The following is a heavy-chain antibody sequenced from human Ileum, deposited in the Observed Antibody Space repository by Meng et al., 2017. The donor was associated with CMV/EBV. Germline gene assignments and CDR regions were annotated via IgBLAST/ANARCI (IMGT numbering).Heavy chain of an antibody. J-gene: IGHJ4*02. CDR3: AKAPGSSSSDY. CDR1: GFTFSNYP. Sequence: GESLKISCVASGFTFSNYPMSWVRQSPGKGLEWVSGISHSGETSNYADSVKGRFTISRDNSKNTLYLQMNSLRAEDTAVYYCAKAPGSSSSDYWGQGTLVTVSS. CDR2: ISHSGETS. D-gene: IGHD6-13*01. V-gene: IGHV3-23*01.